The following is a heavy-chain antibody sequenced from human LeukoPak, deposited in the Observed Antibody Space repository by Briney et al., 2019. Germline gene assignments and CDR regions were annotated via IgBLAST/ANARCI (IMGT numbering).Heavy chain of an antibody. CDR2: INHSGST. Sequence: PSETLSLTCTVSGGSISSSSYYWGWIRQPPGKGLEWIGEINHSGSTNYNPSLKSRVTISVDTSKNQFSLKLSSVTAADTAVYYCARGPGWVRGVIPGRWGIDYWGQGTLVTVSS. CDR3: ARGPGWVRGVIPGRWGIDY. V-gene: IGHV4-39*07. J-gene: IGHJ4*02. D-gene: IGHD3-10*01. CDR1: GGSISSSSYY.